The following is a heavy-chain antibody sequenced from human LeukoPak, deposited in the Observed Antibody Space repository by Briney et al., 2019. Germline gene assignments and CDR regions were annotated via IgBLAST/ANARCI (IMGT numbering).Heavy chain of an antibody. CDR1: GGSISSSTYY. J-gene: IGHJ5*02. CDR2: LYYSGST. Sequence: SETLSLTCTVSGGSISSSTYYWGWIRQPPGKGLEWIGSLYYSGSTYNNPSLESRVTISVDTSKNQFSLKLSSVTAADTAVYYCARLQSVPAAGGWWFDPWGQGTLVTVSS. CDR3: ARLQSVPAAGGWWFDP. V-gene: IGHV4-39*01. D-gene: IGHD2-2*01.